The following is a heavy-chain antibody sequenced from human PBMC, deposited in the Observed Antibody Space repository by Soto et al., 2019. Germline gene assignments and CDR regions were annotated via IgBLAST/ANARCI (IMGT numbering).Heavy chain of an antibody. Sequence: TGGSLRLSCAASGFPCRGNWMHWVRQAPGKGLVWVSRINEDGSTTTYADSVKDRFTISRDNAENTLYLQMNSLRADDTAVYYCARDLSGQFDYWGQGTLVTVSS. J-gene: IGHJ4*02. CDR3: ARDLSGQFDY. CDR2: INEDGSTT. V-gene: IGHV3-74*03. CDR1: GFPCRGNW.